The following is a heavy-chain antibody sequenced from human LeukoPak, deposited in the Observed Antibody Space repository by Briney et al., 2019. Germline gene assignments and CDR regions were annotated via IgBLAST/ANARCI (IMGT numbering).Heavy chain of an antibody. Sequence: GESLKISCKGSGYSFTSYWIGWVRQMPGKGLEWMGIIYPGDSDTRYSPSFQGQVTISADKSISTAYLQWSSLKASDTAMYYCARAHRIFHIQVSAAHDAFDIWGQGTMVTVSS. D-gene: IGHD2-2*01. J-gene: IGHJ3*02. V-gene: IGHV5-51*01. CDR3: ARAHRIFHIQVSAAHDAFDI. CDR1: GYSFTSYW. CDR2: IYPGDSDT.